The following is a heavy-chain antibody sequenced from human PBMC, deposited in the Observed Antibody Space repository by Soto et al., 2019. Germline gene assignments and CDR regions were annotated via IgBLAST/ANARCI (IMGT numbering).Heavy chain of an antibody. V-gene: IGHV4-39*01. CDR2: IYYSGST. CDR3: ARQDPIAAAMSFDY. CDR1: GGSISSSSYY. J-gene: IGHJ4*02. D-gene: IGHD6-13*01. Sequence: QLQLQESGPGLVKPSETLSLTCTVSGGSISSSSYYWGWIRQPPGKGLEWIGSIYYSGSTYYTPSLKSRVTISVDTSKNQFSLKLSSVTAADTAVYYCARQDPIAAAMSFDYWGQGTLVTVSS.